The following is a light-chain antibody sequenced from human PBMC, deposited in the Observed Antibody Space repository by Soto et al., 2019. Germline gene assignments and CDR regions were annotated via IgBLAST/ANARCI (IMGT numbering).Light chain of an antibody. J-gene: IGKJ1*01. V-gene: IGKV3-20*01. CDR1: QSVDSSF. Sequence: EIVLTQSPGSLSLSPGERATLSCRASQSVDSSFFAWYQKKPGQAPRLLIYGASKRATGIPDRFSGSGSGTAFTLTISRPEPEAFEVYYYQQYVSSVTFGQGTKVEIK. CDR3: QQYVSSVT. CDR2: GAS.